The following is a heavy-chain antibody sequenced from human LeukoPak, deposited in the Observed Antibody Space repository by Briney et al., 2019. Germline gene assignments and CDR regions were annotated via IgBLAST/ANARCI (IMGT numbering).Heavy chain of an antibody. CDR1: GFTFSTYW. Sequence: PGGSLRLFCAASGFTFSTYWMNWVRQAPGKGLEWVANIKEDGNEKYNVDSVRGRFTISRDNAKNSLYLQMSSLRAEDTAVYYCARGSGGSAADRFDSWGQGNLVTVAS. CDR3: ARGSGGSAADRFDS. CDR2: IKEDGNEK. V-gene: IGHV3-7*01. D-gene: IGHD2-15*01. J-gene: IGHJ5*01.